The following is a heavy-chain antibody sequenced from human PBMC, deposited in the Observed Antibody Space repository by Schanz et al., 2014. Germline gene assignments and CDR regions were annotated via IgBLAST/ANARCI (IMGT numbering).Heavy chain of an antibody. CDR2: ISWNGGFI. J-gene: IGHJ6*02. D-gene: IGHD5-18*01. Sequence: EVQLVESGGDLVQPGRSLRLSCAASGFTFDEYGMHWVRQAPGKGLEWVSGISWNGGFIAYGDAVKGGFTISRDNAKNTLLLQRSGQRAVDTALYYCAKGRTSMVDDRDVWGQGTTVTVSS. V-gene: IGHV3-9*01. CDR1: GFTFDEYG. CDR3: AKGRTSMVDDRDV.